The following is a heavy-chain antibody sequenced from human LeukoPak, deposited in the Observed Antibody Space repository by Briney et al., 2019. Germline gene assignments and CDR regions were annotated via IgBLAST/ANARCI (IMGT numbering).Heavy chain of an antibody. CDR3: ARDTGYSWYLSAA. CDR2: IKPDGSDK. J-gene: IGHJ5*02. V-gene: IGHV3-7*01. Sequence: GGSLRLSCAASGFTFSSYSMNWVRQAPGKGLQWVANIKPDGSDKYYVDSVKGRFTISRDNARNSLYLQMKSLRAEDTALYYGARDTGYSWYLSAAWGQGALVTVSS. CDR1: GFTFSSYS. D-gene: IGHD1-26*01.